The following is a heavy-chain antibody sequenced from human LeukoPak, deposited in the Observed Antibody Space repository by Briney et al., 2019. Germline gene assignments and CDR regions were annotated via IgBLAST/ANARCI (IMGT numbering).Heavy chain of an antibody. V-gene: IGHV3-30*04. CDR3: AKDMGTPYYFDY. CDR2: ISYDGSHK. J-gene: IGHJ4*02. D-gene: IGHD1-1*01. Sequence: GGSLRLSCAASGFTFSSYAMHWVRQAPGKGLEWVAVISYDGSHKYYADSVKGRFTISRDNSKNTLYLQMNSLRAEDTAVYYCAKDMGTPYYFDYWGQGTLVTVSS. CDR1: GFTFSSYA.